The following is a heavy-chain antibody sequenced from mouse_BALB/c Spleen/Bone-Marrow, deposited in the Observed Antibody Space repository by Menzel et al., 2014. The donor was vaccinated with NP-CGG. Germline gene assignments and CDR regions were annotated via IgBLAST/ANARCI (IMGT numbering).Heavy chain of an antibody. CDR1: GYAFTNYL. J-gene: IGHJ4*01. CDR2: INPGSGGT. CDR3: ARDGDYDEGYAMDY. D-gene: IGHD2-4*01. Sequence: VKLQESRAELVRPGTSVKVSCKASGYAFTNYLIEWVKQRPGQGLEWIGVINPGSGGTNYNEKFKGKATLTADKSSSTAYMQLSSLTSDDSAVYFCARDGDYDEGYAMDYWGQGTSVTVSS. V-gene: IGHV1-54*01.